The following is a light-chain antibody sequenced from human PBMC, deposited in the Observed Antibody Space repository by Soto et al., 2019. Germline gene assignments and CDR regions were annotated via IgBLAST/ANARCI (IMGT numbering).Light chain of an antibody. CDR3: QQRSNWPG. J-gene: IGKJ4*02. V-gene: IGKV3-11*01. Sequence: EIVLTQSPATLSLSPGERATLSCRASQSVSSYLAWYQQKPGQAPRLLIYDASNRATGIPARFSGSGSGTDVTPTISSLEPDFVAVYYCQQRSNWPGFGGGTKVDIK. CDR2: DAS. CDR1: QSVSSY.